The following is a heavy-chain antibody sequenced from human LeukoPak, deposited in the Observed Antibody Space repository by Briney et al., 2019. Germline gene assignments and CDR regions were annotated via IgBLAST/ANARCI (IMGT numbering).Heavy chain of an antibody. CDR2: IYYSGST. D-gene: IGHD3-9*01. CDR3: ARDSHYDILTGFYYYGMDV. CDR1: GGSISSYY. V-gene: IGHV4-59*01. Sequence: SETLSLTCTVSGGSISSYYWSWIRQPPGKGLEWIGYIYYSGSTNYNPSLKSRVTISVDTSKNQFSLKLSSVTAADTAVYYCARDSHYDILTGFYYYGMDVWGQGTTVTVSS. J-gene: IGHJ6*02.